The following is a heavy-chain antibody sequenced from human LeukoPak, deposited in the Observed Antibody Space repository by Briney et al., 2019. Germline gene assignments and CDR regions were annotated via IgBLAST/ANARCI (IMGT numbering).Heavy chain of an antibody. D-gene: IGHD5-18*01. J-gene: IGHJ5*02. V-gene: IGHV4-59*12. Sequence: PSETLSLTCTVSGGSISGYYWSWIRQPPGKGLEWIGYIYYRGSTNYNPSLKSRVTMSVDTSKNQFSLNLASVTAADTAIYYCAKGAGGFSYYNWFDPWGQGTLVTVSS. CDR2: IYYRGST. CDR1: GGSISGYY. CDR3: AKGAGGFSYYNWFDP.